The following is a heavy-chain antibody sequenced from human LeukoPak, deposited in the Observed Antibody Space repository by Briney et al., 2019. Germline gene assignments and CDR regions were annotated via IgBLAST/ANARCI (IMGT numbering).Heavy chain of an antibody. V-gene: IGHV3-73*01. D-gene: IGHD1-26*01. Sequence: GGSLRLSCAASGFTFSGSAMHWVRQASGKGLEWVGRIRSKANSYATAYAAPVKGRFTISRDDSKNTAYLQMNSLKTEDTAVYHCTRPIVGATVFDIWGQGTMVTVSS. J-gene: IGHJ3*02. CDR3: TRPIVGATVFDI. CDR2: IRSKANSYAT. CDR1: GFTFSGSA.